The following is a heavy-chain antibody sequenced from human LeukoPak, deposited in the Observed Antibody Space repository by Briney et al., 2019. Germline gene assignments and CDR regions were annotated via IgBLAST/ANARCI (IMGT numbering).Heavy chain of an antibody. V-gene: IGHV4-31*03. D-gene: IGHD2-2*01. J-gene: IGHJ5*02. CDR3: ARAGQRAINFAKWVDT. Sequence: PSETLSLTCTVSGAFISSGGFYWSWIRQHPGKGLEWIGYIYYSGSTYYNPSFRSRITMSLDTSKNQFSLNLNSVTAADTAVYYCARAGQRAINFAKWVDTWGQGTLVTVSS. CDR1: GAFISSGGFY. CDR2: IYYSGST.